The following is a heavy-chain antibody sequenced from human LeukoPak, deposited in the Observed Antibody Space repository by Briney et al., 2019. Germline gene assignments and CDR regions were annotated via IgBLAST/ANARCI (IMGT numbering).Heavy chain of an antibody. Sequence: ASVKVSCKASGYTFTSYDINWVRQATGQGLEWMGWMNPNSGNTGYAQKFQGRVTMTRNTSISTAYMELSSLGSEDTAVYYCARGAHNNVYPNWFDPWGQGTLVTVSS. V-gene: IGHV1-8*01. J-gene: IGHJ5*02. D-gene: IGHD1/OR15-1a*01. CDR1: GYTFTSYD. CDR3: ARGAHNNVYPNWFDP. CDR2: MNPNSGNT.